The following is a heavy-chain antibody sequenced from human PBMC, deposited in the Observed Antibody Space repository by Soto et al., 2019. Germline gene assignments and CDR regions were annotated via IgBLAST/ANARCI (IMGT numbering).Heavy chain of an antibody. V-gene: IGHV4-39*01. CDR3: ARQGAARPKWFDP. J-gene: IGHJ5*02. D-gene: IGHD6-6*01. CDR1: GGSISSGSYY. CDR2: IYYSGST. Sequence: SETLSLTCTVSGGSISSGSYYWGWIRQPPGKGLEWIGSIYYSGSTYYNPSLKSRVTISVDTSKNQFSLKLSSVTAADTAVYYCARQGAARPKWFDPWGQGTLVTVSS.